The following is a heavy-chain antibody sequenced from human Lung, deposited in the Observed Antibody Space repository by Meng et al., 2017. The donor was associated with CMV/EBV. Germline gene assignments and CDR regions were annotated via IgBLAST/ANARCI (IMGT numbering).Heavy chain of an antibody. V-gene: IGHV3-23*03. CDR1: GFTFSNYA. J-gene: IGHJ4*02. D-gene: IGHD6-13*01. CDR3: AKIHSSSWFFDS. Sequence: ESXKISCAASGFTFSNYAMSWVRQAPGKGLEWVSVVYSASGNTYYADSVKGRFTVSRDNSKNTLVLQLNSLRTEDTAVYYCAKIHSSSWFFDSWGQGTLVTVSS. CDR2: VYSASGNT.